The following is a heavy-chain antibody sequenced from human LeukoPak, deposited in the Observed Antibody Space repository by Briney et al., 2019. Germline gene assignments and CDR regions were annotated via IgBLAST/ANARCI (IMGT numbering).Heavy chain of an antibody. J-gene: IGHJ3*01. CDR2: ISVYNGNT. D-gene: IGHD3-9*01. CDR1: GYTFTTYG. Sequence: ASVKVSCKASGYTFTTYGITWVRQAPGQGLAWMGWISVYNGNTHYAENLQGRLTMTTDTSTSTAYMELRSLRSDDTAVYYCARDLDILTAYYSGYWGQGTMVTVSS. CDR3: ARDLDILTAYYSGY. V-gene: IGHV1-18*04.